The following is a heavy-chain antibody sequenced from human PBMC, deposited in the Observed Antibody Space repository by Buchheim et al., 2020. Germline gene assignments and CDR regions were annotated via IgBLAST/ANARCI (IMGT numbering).Heavy chain of an antibody. CDR3: ATDKGASCSSTSCYPKYYYYYYGMDV. V-gene: IGHV1-24*01. D-gene: IGHD2-2*01. CDR2: FDPEDGET. J-gene: IGHJ6*02. Sequence: QVQLVQSGAEVKKPGASVKVSCKVSGYTLTELSMHWVRQAPGKGLEWMGGFDPEDGETIYAQKFQGRVTMTEDTSTDTAYMELSSLRSEDTAVYYCATDKGASCSSTSCYPKYYYYYYGMDVWGQGTT. CDR1: GYTLTELS.